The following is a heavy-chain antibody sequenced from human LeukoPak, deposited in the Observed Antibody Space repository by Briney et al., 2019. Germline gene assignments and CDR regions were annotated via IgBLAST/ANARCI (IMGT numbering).Heavy chain of an antibody. D-gene: IGHD3-22*01. V-gene: IGHV1-8*01. CDR3: ARGEYYYDSSGYSQPFDY. CDR2: MNPNSGNT. CDR1: GYTLTSYD. J-gene: IGHJ4*02. Sequence: ASVKVSCKASGYTLTSYDINWVRQATGQGLEWMGWMNPNSGNTGYAQKFQGRVTMTRNTSISTAYMELSSLRSEDTAVYYCARGEYYYDSSGYSQPFDYWGQGTLVTVSS.